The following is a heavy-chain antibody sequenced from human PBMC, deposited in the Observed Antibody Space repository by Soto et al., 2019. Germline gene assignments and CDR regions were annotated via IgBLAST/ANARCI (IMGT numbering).Heavy chain of an antibody. D-gene: IGHD5-12*01. CDR1: ILSFDIYA. CDR2: TTGRGGTA. V-gene: IGHV3-23*01. J-gene: IGHJ6*02. CDR3: AKPSGYDHYYGMDV. Sequence: EVQLLESGGGLVQPGGSLRLSCAASILSFDIYAMSWVRQAPGKGLEWVSATTGRGGTAYYPGSVKGRFTISRDNSKNTLYLQMDSLRAKDTAVYYCAKPSGYDHYYGMDVWGQGTTVTVSS.